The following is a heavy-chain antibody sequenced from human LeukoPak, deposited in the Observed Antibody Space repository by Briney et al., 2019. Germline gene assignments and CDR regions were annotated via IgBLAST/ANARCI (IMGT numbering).Heavy chain of an antibody. CDR2: FDPEDGET. V-gene: IGHV1-24*01. CDR3: APESIVGATTFH. CDR1: GYTLTELS. J-gene: IGHJ4*02. Sequence: ASVKVSCKVSGYTLTELSMHWVRQAPGKGLEWMGGFDPEDGETIYAQKFQGRVTMTEDTSTDTAYMELSSLRSEDTAVYYCAPESIVGATTFHWGQGTLVTVSS. D-gene: IGHD1-26*01.